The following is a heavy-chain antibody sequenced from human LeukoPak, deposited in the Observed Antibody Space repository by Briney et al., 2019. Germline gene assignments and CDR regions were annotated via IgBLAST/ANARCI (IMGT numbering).Heavy chain of an antibody. CDR1: GFTFDDYG. CDR3: ARSSGSPYYYGMDV. CDR2: INWNGGST. V-gene: IGHV3-20*01. D-gene: IGHD6-19*01. J-gene: IGHJ6*02. Sequence: GGSLRLSCAASGFTFDDYGMSWVRQAPVKGLEWVSGINWNGGSTGYADSVKGRFTISRDNAKNSLYLQMNSLRAEDTALYHCARSSGSPYYYGMDVWGQGTTVTVSS.